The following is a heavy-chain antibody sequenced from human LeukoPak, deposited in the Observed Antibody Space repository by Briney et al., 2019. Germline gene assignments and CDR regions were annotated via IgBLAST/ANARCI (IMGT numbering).Heavy chain of an antibody. CDR1: GFTFSNYG. V-gene: IGHV3-30*18. D-gene: IGHD2-15*01. Sequence: GRSLGLSCAASGFTFSNYGMHWVRQAPGKGLEWVAVISYDESDKYYADSVKGRFTISRDNSKNTLYLQMNSLRPEDTAVYYCAKGVVAATNAAYYGMDVWGQGTTVIVSS. CDR3: AKGVVAATNAAYYGMDV. J-gene: IGHJ6*02. CDR2: ISYDESDK.